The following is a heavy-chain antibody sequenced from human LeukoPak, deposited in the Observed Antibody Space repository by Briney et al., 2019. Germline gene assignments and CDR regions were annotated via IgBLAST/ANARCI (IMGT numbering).Heavy chain of an antibody. D-gene: IGHD2-15*01. V-gene: IGHV1-8*01. CDR2: MDPNSGNT. J-gene: IGHJ4*02. CDR1: GYTFTSYD. Sequence: ASVTVSCTASGYTFTSYDINWVRQATGQGLEWMGWMDPNSGNTGYAQKFQGRVTMTRNTSISTAYMELSSLRSEDTAVYYCARGVGYCSGGSCYHIKFDYWGQGTLVTVSS. CDR3: ARGVGYCSGGSCYHIKFDY.